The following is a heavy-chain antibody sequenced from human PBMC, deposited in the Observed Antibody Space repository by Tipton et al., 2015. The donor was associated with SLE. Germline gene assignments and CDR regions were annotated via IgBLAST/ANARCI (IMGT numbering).Heavy chain of an antibody. Sequence: TLSLTCTVSGGSISNYYWSWVRQPPGKGLEWIGFIYNGGRTRYNPSLESRVTMSVDTSKNQFSLKLNSVTAADTAVYYCARAPGLERPYYYYYYMDVWGKGTTVTVSS. D-gene: IGHD1-1*01. V-gene: IGHV4-59*12. CDR3: ARAPGLERPYYYYYYMDV. CDR1: GGSISNYY. CDR2: IYNGGRT. J-gene: IGHJ6*03.